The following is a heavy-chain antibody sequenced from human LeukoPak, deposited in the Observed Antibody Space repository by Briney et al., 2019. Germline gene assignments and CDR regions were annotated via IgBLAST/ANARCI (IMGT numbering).Heavy chain of an antibody. J-gene: IGHJ4*02. CDR1: GFTFSSYW. CDR2: ISSDGRST. V-gene: IGHV3-74*01. CDR3: ARELRTFDS. Sequence: PGGSLRLSCAASGFTFSSYWMHWVRQAPGKGLVWVSCISSDGRSTSYADSVKGRFTISRDNAKNTVYLQMDGLRAEDTAVYYCARELRTFDSWGQGTLVTVSS. D-gene: IGHD3-16*01.